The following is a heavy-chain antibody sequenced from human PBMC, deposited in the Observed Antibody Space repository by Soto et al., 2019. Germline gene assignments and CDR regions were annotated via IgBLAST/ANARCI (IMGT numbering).Heavy chain of an antibody. V-gene: IGHV3-23*01. CDR3: AKLGAFWVIVATIFDY. J-gene: IGHJ4*02. Sequence: GGSLRLSCAASGFTFSSYAMSWVRQAPGKGLEWVSAISVRGGSTYYADSVKGRFTISRDNSKKTLYLQMNSLRAEDTAVYYCAKLGAFWVIVATIFDYWGQGTLVTVSS. D-gene: IGHD5-12*01. CDR2: ISVRGGST. CDR1: GFTFSSYA.